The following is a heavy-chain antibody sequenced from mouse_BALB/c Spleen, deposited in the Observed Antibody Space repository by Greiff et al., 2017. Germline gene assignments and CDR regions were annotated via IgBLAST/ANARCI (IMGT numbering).Heavy chain of an antibody. Sequence: QVQLQQSGPELVKPGASVRISCKASGYTFTSYYIHWVKQRPGQGLEWIGWIYPGNVNTKYNEKFKGKATLTADKSSSTAYMQLSSLTSEDSAVYCCGRSADYYDMDYWGQGTTVTVSS. J-gene: IGHJ4*01. CDR2: IYPGNVNT. D-gene: IGHD1-2*01. V-gene: IGHV1S56*01. CDR1: GYTFTSYY. CDR3: GRSADYYDMDY.